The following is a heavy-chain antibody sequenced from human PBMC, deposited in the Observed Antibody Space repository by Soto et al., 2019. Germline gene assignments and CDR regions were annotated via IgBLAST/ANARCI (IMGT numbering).Heavy chain of an antibody. V-gene: IGHV3-23*01. CDR2: ISGSGGST. D-gene: IGHD5-12*01. J-gene: IGHJ4*02. CDR3: AKDSTDSGYSVSY. Sequence: PVGPLRLSWTASGFTFSSYARSWVRQNPGKGLEWVSAISGSGGSTYYADSVKGRFTISRDNSKNTLYLQMNSLRAEDTAVYYCAKDSTDSGYSVSYWGQGTLVTVSS. CDR1: GFTFSSYA.